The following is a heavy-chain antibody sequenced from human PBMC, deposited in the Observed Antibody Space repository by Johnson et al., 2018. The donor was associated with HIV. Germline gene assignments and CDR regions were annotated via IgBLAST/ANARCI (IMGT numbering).Heavy chain of an antibody. CDR1: GFTFSNYA. CDR3: VRDQGSGWPTNAFDI. Sequence: QVQLVESGGGVVQPGRSLRLSCTASGFTFSNYAMHWVRQAPGKGLEWVAVISFDESNYYYADSVKGRFIISRDNSKNMTNLQMNGLSDEDTADYYCVRDQGSGWPTNAFDIWGRGTRVTVSS. V-gene: IGHV3-30-3*01. J-gene: IGHJ3*02. CDR2: ISFDESNY. D-gene: IGHD6-19*01.